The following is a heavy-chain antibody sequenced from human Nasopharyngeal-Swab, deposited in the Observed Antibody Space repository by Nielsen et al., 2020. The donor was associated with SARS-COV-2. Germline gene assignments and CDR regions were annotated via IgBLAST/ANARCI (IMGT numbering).Heavy chain of an antibody. J-gene: IGHJ4*02. CDR1: GVSAFTFSNYA. V-gene: IGHV3-23*01. CDR3: AKGYSSGWVPYEY. Sequence: GESLKISCAASGVSAFTFSNYAMNWVRQAPGKGLEWVSGISGSGGTIYYVDSVKGRFTISRDNSRNSLYLHMSNLRAEDTAIYYCAKGYSSGWVPYEYWGQGTLVTVSS. CDR2: ISGSGGTI. D-gene: IGHD6-19*01.